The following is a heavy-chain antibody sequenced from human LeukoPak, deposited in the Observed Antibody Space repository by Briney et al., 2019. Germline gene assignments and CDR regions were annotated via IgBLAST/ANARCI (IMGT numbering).Heavy chain of an antibody. D-gene: IGHD1-26*01. CDR3: ARYIGGSGTYYFDH. V-gene: IGHV4-39*01. J-gene: IGHJ4*02. CDR1: GGSISSSSYY. CDR2: MYYSGAA. Sequence: SETLSLTCTVSGGSISSSSYYWGWIRQPPGKGLEWIGSMYYSGAAYFNPSLKSRVTISVDPSKNQFSLKLISVTAADTAVYYCARYIGGSGTYYFDHWGQGTLVTVSS.